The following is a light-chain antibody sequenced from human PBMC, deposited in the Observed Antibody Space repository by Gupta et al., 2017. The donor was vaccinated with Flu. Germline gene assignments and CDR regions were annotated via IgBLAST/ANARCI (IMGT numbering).Light chain of an antibody. CDR2: WAS. Sequence: AWYQHKPGQPPKLLLYWASTRESGVTDRFSGSGSGTDFTLAISSLQAEDVAVYYCQQYFSSPPTFGQGTKLEL. J-gene: IGKJ2*01. V-gene: IGKV4-1*01. CDR3: QQYFSSPPT.